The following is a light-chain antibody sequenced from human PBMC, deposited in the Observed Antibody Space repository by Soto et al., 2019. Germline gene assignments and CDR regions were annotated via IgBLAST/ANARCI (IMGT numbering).Light chain of an antibody. CDR1: SSDVGGYTY. CDR2: EVT. CDR3: SSYGGNNNLV. V-gene: IGLV2-8*01. J-gene: IGLJ2*01. Sequence: QSVLTQPPSASGSPGQSVTISFTGTSSDVGGYTYVSWYQQYPGKAPKLMIYEVTKRPSGVPTRFSGSKSGNTASLTVSGLQAEDEADYYCSSYGGNNNLVFGGGTKLTVL.